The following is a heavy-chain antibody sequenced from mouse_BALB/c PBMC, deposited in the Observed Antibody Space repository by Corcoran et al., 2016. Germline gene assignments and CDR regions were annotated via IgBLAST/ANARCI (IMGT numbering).Heavy chain of an antibody. Sequence: QIQLVQSGPKLKKPGETVKISCKASGYTFTNYGRNWVKQAPGKGLKWMGWINTYTGETTYADDFKGRFAFSLETSASTAYLQINNRKNEDTATYFCAREPYAMYYGGQGTSVTVSS. CDR1: GYTFTNYG. V-gene: IGHV9-3-1*01. D-gene: IGHD6-1*01. J-gene: IGHJ4*01. CDR3: AREPYAMYY. CDR2: INTYTGET.